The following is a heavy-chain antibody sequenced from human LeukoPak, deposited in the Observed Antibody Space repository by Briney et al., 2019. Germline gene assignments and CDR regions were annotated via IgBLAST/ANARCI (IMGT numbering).Heavy chain of an antibody. CDR2: IKYRGST. J-gene: IGHJ4*02. D-gene: IGHD2-2*01. Sequence: PSETLSLTCAVYGGSFSGYYWSWIRQPPGKGLEWIGEIKYRGSTNYNPSLKSRVTISVDTSKNQFSLKLSSVTAADTAVYYCARSFSCSSTSCPLDYRGQGTLVTVSS. CDR1: GGSFSGYY. V-gene: IGHV4-34*01. CDR3: ARSFSCSSTSCPLDY.